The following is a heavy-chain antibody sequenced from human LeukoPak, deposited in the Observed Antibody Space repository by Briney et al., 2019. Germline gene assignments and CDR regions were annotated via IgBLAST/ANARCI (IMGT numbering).Heavy chain of an antibody. CDR2: IYHSGST. V-gene: IGHV4-4*02. D-gene: IGHD3-22*01. CDR1: GGSISSSNW. J-gene: IGHJ6*02. Sequence: SETLSLTCAVSGGSISSSNWWSWVRQPPGKGLEWIGEIYHSGSTNYNPSLKSRVTISVDTSKNQFSLKLSSVTAADTAVYYCARVRRDSSGYYPYYYYYYGMDVWGQGTTVTVSS. CDR3: ARVRRDSSGYYPYYYYYYGMDV.